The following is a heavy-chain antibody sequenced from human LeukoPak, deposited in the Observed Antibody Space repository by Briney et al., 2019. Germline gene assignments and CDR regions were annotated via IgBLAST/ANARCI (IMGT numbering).Heavy chain of an antibody. Sequence: ASVKVSCKASGGTFSSYAISWVRQAPGQGLEWMGGIIPIFGTANYAQKFQGRVTITADKSTSTAYMELSSLRSDDTAVYYCARPVLSGFDPWGQGTLVTVSS. CDR1: GGTFSSYA. CDR2: IIPIFGTA. V-gene: IGHV1-69*06. CDR3: ARPVLSGFDP. D-gene: IGHD3-10*01. J-gene: IGHJ5*02.